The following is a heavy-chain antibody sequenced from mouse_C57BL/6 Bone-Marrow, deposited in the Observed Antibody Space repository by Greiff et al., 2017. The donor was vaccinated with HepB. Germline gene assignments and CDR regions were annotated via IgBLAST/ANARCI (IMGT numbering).Heavy chain of an antibody. V-gene: IGHV1-69*01. J-gene: IGHJ4*01. Sequence: VQLQQLGAELVMPGASVKLSCKASGYTFTSYWMHWVKQRPGQGLEWIGEIDPSDSYTNYNQKFKGKSTLTVDKSSSTAYMQLSSLTSEDSAVYYCARWRTSYAMDYWGQGTSVTVSS. CDR2: IDPSDSYT. CDR1: GYTFTSYW. CDR3: ARWRTSYAMDY.